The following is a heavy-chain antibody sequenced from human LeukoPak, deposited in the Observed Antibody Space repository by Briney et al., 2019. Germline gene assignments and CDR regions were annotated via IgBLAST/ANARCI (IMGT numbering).Heavy chain of an antibody. V-gene: IGHV1-69*13. CDR2: IIPIFGTA. CDR1: GGTFSSYA. J-gene: IGHJ4*02. D-gene: IGHD2-2*01. Sequence: SVKVSCKASGGTFSSYAISWVRQAPGQGLEWMGGIIPIFGTANYAQKFQGRVTITADESTSTAYMELSSLRSEDTAVYYCASFYCSSTSCQLTSFDYWGQGTLVTVSS. CDR3: ASFYCSSTSCQLTSFDY.